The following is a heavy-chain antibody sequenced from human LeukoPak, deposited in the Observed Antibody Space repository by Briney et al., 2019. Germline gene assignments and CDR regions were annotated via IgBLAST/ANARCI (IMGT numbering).Heavy chain of an antibody. V-gene: IGHV1-69*04. CDR2: IIPIFGIA. J-gene: IGHJ6*02. Sequence: GSSVKVSCKASGGTFSSYAISWVRQAPGQGLEWMGRIIPIFGIANYAQESQGRVTITADKSTSTAYMELSSLRSEDKAVYYCASTGGSKVGATMRGTYYYYGMDVWGQGTTVTVSS. CDR1: GGTFSSYA. D-gene: IGHD1-26*01. CDR3: ASTGGSKVGATMRGTYYYYGMDV.